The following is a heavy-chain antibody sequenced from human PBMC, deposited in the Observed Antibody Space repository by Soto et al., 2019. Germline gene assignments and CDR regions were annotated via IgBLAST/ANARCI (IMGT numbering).Heavy chain of an antibody. CDR3: ASSPPAMVAPNI. J-gene: IGHJ4*02. CDR2: VYYSGST. CDR1: SGSISNYF. V-gene: IGHV4-59*01. D-gene: IGHD5-18*01. Sequence: SETLSLTCAESSGSISNYFWGWIRQPPGKGLEWIGYVYYSGSTHYNPSLKSRVTISLDTSKNQFSLKLTSVTAADTAMYFCASSPPAMVAPNIWGQGTLVAVSS.